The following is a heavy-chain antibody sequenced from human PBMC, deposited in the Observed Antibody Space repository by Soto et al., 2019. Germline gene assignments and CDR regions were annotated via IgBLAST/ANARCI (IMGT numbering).Heavy chain of an antibody. CDR2: IIPIFNST. CDR1: GSRFSNYV. V-gene: IGHV1-69*06. CDR3: AREGRGKKAGYNGLVSLGY. Sequence: QVQLVQSGAEVKTPGSSLKVSCKVSGSRFSNYVISWVRQAPGHGLEGLGRIIPIFNSTKYAQSFQGRVTITADKPTSTASLELSSLRSDDTAVYYCAREGRGKKAGYNGLVSLGYWGQGTLVTVSS. J-gene: IGHJ4*02. D-gene: IGHD2-2*02.